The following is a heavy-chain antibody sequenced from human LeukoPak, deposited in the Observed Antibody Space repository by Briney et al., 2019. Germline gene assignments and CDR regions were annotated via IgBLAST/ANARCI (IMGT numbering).Heavy chain of an antibody. D-gene: IGHD5/OR15-5a*01. J-gene: IGHJ4*02. V-gene: IGHV3-43*02. CDR1: GFTFHNYA. CDR2: TSGDGITT. Sequence: GALRLSCAASGFTFHNYAIHWVRQAPGKGLEWVSLTSGDGITTYFADSVKGRFTISRDNSKSSLFLQMNSLRTEDTALYYCARDHVYGGADYWGQGTLVTVSS. CDR3: ARDHVYGGADY.